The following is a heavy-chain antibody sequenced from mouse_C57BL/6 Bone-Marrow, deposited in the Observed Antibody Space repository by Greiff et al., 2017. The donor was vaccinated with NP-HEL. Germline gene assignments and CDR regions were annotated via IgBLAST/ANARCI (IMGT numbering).Heavy chain of an antibody. CDR3: ASPREDYAMDY. CDR2: IRNNANGYTT. CDR1: GFTFTDYY. Sequence: DVKLVESGGGLVQPGGSLSLSCAASGFTFTDYYMSWVRQPPGKALEWLGFIRNNANGYTTEYSASVKGRFTISRDNSKSILYLQMNAVRAEDSATYYCASPREDYAMDYWGQGTSVTVAS. J-gene: IGHJ4*01. V-gene: IGHV7-3*01.